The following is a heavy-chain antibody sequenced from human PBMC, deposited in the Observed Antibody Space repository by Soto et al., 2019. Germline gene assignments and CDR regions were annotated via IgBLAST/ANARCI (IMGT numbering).Heavy chain of an antibody. CDR2: IYYSGST. CDR3: ARDHLGSGSSWSRYYYDGMDV. Sequence: PSETLSLTCTVSGGSVSSGSYSWSWIWQPPGKGLEWIGYIYYSGSTNYTPSLKSRVTISIDTSKNQLSLKLSSVTAAATAFYYCARDHLGSGSSWSRYYYDGMDVWGQGTTVTVSS. V-gene: IGHV4-61*01. D-gene: IGHD6-13*01. J-gene: IGHJ6*02. CDR1: GGSVSSGSYS.